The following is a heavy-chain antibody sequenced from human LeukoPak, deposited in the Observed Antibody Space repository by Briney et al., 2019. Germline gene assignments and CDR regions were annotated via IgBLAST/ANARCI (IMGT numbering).Heavy chain of an antibody. D-gene: IGHD2-15*01. CDR1: GFTFSSYV. V-gene: IGHV3-48*01. CDR3: ARSRVGGDSCLYC. J-gene: IGHJ4*02. Sequence: GGSLRLFCAASGFTFSSYVMTWGGQDPGKGLEGVSYIISSSSTLYYPDSVKGRFTISRHNAKNPLYLQLNSLRAEDTAVYYCARSRVGGDSCLYCWGQGALVPVS. CDR2: IISSSSTL.